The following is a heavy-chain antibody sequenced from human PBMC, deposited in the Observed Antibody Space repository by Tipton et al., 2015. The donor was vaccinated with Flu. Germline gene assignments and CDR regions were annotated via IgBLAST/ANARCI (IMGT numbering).Heavy chain of an antibody. Sequence: GLVKPSETLSLTCTVSGGSISSYYWSWIRQPPGKGLEWIGYIYYSGSTNYNPSLKSRVTISVDTSKNQFSLKLSSVTAADTAVYYCARRDSSSWDDAFDIWGQGTMVTVSS. CDR2: IYYSGST. CDR3: ARRDSSSWDDAFDI. V-gene: IGHV4-59*01. J-gene: IGHJ3*02. D-gene: IGHD6-13*01. CDR1: GGSISSYY.